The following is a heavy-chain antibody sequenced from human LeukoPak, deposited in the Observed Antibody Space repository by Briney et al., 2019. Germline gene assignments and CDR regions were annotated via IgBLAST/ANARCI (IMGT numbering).Heavy chain of an antibody. CDR3: ARGPHYHDSRGYSPYYYYYMDV. J-gene: IGHJ6*03. Sequence: KPSQTLSLTCTVSSGSISSHYWSWVRQPPGKGLEWIGYIYYSGSTDYNPSLKSRVTISVDTSKNQFSLKLSSVTAADTAVYYCARGPHYHDSRGYSPYYYYYMDVWGKGTTVTVSS. CDR1: SGSISSHY. V-gene: IGHV4-59*11. D-gene: IGHD3-22*01. CDR2: IYYSGST.